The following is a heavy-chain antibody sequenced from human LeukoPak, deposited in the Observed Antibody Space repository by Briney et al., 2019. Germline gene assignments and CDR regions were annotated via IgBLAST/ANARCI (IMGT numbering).Heavy chain of an antibody. CDR1: GFTVSSDY. CDR3: ARNWFDP. Sequence: GGSLRLSCAASGFTVSSDYMSWVRQAPGKGLEWVSVIYSGGSTYYADSVKGRFTISRDKSKNTVYLQMNSLRFEDTAMYYCARNWFDPWGRGTLVTVSS. V-gene: IGHV3-53*05. J-gene: IGHJ5*02. CDR2: IYSGGST.